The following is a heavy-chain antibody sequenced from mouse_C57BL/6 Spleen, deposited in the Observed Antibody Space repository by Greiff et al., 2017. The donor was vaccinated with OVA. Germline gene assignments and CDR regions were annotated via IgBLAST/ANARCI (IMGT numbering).Heavy chain of an antibody. V-gene: IGHV1-74*01. CDR2: IHPSDSDT. J-gene: IGHJ3*01. D-gene: IGHD1-1*01. CDR3: AIGNYGSSFSFAY. Sequence: VKLQQPGAELVKPGASVKVSCKASGYTFTSYWMHWVKQRPGQGLEWIGRIHPSDSDTNYNQKFKGKATLTVDKSSSTAYMQLSSLTSEDSAVYYCAIGNYGSSFSFAYWGQGTLVTVSA. CDR1: GYTFTSYW.